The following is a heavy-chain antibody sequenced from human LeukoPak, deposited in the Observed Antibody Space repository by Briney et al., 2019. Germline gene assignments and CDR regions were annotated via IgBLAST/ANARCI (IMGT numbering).Heavy chain of an antibody. V-gene: IGHV3-74*01. D-gene: IGHD1-14*01. CDR1: GFTFSSYW. J-gene: IGHJ4*02. CDR2: TNTDGSST. Sequence: GGSLRLSCAASGFTFSSYWMHWVRQAPGKGLVWVSHTNTDGSSTNYADSVKGRFTISRDNAKNTLYLQMDSLRAEDTGVYYCARSNQADDYWGQGTLVTVSS. CDR3: ARSNQADDY.